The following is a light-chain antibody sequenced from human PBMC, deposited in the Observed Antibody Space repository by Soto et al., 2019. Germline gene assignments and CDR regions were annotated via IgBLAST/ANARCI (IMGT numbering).Light chain of an antibody. V-gene: IGKV3-20*01. CDR2: GAS. J-gene: IGKJ4*01. Sequence: EIVLTQSPGTLSLSPGERATLSCRASQSVTSNYFAWYQQKPGQAPRLLIYGASSRATGIPDRFSGSGSGTDFTLTISRLEPEDFAVYYCQQYGGSPRVTFGGGTTVEIK. CDR3: QQYGGSPRVT. CDR1: QSVTSNY.